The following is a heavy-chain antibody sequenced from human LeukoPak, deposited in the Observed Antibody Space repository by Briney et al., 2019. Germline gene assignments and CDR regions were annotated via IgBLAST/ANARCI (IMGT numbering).Heavy chain of an antibody. CDR2: IYSGGST. V-gene: IGHV3-53*01. J-gene: IGHJ5*02. CDR3: ARSSAPGNWFDP. Sequence: GGSLRLSCAASGFTLSTYWMSWVRQAPGKGLEWVSVIYSGGSTYYADSVKGRCTISRDNSKNTLYLQMNSLRAEDTAVYYCARSSAPGNWFDPWGQGTLVTVSS. D-gene: IGHD6-6*01. CDR1: GFTLSTYW.